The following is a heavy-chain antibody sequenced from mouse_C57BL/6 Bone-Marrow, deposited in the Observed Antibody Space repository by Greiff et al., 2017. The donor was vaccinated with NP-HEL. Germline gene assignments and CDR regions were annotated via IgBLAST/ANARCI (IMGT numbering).Heavy chain of an antibody. D-gene: IGHD1-1*01. CDR1: GFTFNTYA. CDR2: IRSKSSNYAT. Sequence: EVQLVESGGGLVQPKGSLKLSCAASGFTFNTYAMHWVRQAPGKGLEWVARIRSKSSNYATYYADSVKDRFTISRDDSQSMLYLQMNNLKTEDTALYYGEEYGSTYRYFEVWGTGTTVTVA. J-gene: IGHJ1*03. V-gene: IGHV10-3*01. CDR3: EEYGSTYRYFEV.